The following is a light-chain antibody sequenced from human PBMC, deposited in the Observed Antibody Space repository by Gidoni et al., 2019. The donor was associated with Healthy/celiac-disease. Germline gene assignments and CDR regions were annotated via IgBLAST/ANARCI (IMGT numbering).Light chain of an antibody. V-gene: IGKV3-20*01. Sequence: EIVLTQSPGHLSLSPGETATLSCRASQSVSSSYLAWYQQKPGQAPRLLIYGASSRATGIPDRFSGSGSGTDFTLTISRLEPEDFAVYYCQQYGSSPPTYTFGQGTKLEIK. CDR2: GAS. CDR3: QQYGSSPPTYT. CDR1: QSVSSSY. J-gene: IGKJ2*01.